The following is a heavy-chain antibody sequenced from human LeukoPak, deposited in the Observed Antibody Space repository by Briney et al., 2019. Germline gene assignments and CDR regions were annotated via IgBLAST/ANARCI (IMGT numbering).Heavy chain of an antibody. Sequence: PSETLSLTCTVSGGSISSYYWSWIRQPPGKGLECIGYIYYSGSTNYNPSLKSRVTISVDTSKNQFSLKLSSVTAADTAVYYCARAVAGRTGYFDYWGRGTLVTVSS. J-gene: IGHJ4*02. D-gene: IGHD3-10*01. V-gene: IGHV4-59*01. CDR2: IYYSGST. CDR3: ARAVAGRTGYFDY. CDR1: GGSISSYY.